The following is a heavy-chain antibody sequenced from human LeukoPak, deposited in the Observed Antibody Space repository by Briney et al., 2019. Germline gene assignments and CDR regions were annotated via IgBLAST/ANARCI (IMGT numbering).Heavy chain of an antibody. CDR2: IKEDGSEK. J-gene: IGHJ4*02. V-gene: IGHV3-7*03. Sequence: GGSLRLSCAASGFSFSGYWMTWVRQAPGKGLEWVANIKEDGSEKYYADFVKGRFTVSRDNAKNSLDLQMNSLRAEDTAVYYCARRGSTDYWGQGTLVTVSS. CDR3: ARRGSTDY. D-gene: IGHD2/OR15-2a*01. CDR1: GFSFSGYW.